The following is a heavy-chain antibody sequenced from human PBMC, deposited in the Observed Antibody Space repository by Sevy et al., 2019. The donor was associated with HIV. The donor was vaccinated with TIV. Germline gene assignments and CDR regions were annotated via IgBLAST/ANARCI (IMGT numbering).Heavy chain of an antibody. D-gene: IGHD4-17*01. CDR3: ARFGTVATLRYNYYNGMDV. J-gene: IGHJ6*02. V-gene: IGHV1-18*01. CDR1: GYTFSNYG. Sequence: GSVKVSCKASGYTFSNYGITWVRQAPGQGLEWMGWIGVYNGNIKYAQKFRGRVTVTTDTSTSTAYMELRSLRTDDTAVYYCARFGTVATLRYNYYNGMDVWGQGTTVTVSS. CDR2: IGVYNGNI.